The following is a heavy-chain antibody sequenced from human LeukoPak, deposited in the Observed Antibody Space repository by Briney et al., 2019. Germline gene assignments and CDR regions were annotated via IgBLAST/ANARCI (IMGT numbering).Heavy chain of an antibody. CDR1: GFTFSSYG. CDR3: AKDPRSHGDYLYYYGMDV. D-gene: IGHD4-17*01. CDR2: ISYDGSNK. V-gene: IGHV3-30*18. Sequence: GRSLRLSCAASGFTFSSYGMHWVRQAPGKGLEWVAVISYDGSNKYYADSVKGRFTISRDNSKNTLYLQMNSLRAEDMAVYYCAKDPRSHGDYLYYYGMDVWGQGTTVTVSS. J-gene: IGHJ6*02.